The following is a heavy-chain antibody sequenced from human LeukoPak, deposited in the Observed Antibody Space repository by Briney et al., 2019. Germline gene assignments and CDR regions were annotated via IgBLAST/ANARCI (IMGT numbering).Heavy chain of an antibody. D-gene: IGHD6-13*01. V-gene: IGHV1-8*01. CDR3: ARGARYSSSWRPTYNWFDP. CDR2: MNPNSGIT. Sequence: ASVKVSCKASGYTFTSYDINWVRQATGQGLEWMGWMNPNSGITGYAQKFQGRVTMTRNTSISTAYMELSSLRSEDTAVYYCARGARYSSSWRPTYNWFDPWGQGTLVTVSS. J-gene: IGHJ5*02. CDR1: GYTFTSYD.